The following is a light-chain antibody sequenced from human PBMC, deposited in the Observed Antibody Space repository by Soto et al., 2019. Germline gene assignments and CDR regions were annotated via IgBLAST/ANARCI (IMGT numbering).Light chain of an antibody. J-gene: IGKJ1*01. CDR2: AAS. V-gene: IGKV1D-16*01. Sequence: DIQMTQFPSSLSASVGDRVNITCRASQGISTWLAWYQQKPERAPKSLIYAASRLQSGVPPRFSGSGSETDFTLTISSLQPEDFAPYYCQQYNRYPRTFGQGTKVEIK. CDR1: QGISTW. CDR3: QQYNRYPRT.